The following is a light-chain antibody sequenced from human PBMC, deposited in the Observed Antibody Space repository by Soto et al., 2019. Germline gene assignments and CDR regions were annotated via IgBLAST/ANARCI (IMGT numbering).Light chain of an antibody. V-gene: IGLV2-14*01. CDR3: FSFTTTCTHV. CDR2: EVN. J-gene: IGLJ1*01. CDR1: SSDVGGYNY. Sequence: QSVLTQPASVSGSPGQSITISCTGTSSDVGGYNYVSWYQQHPGKAPQLMISEVNNRPSGVSNRFSGSKSGNTAYLTISGLQVEDEAEYFCFSFTTTCTHVFGTGTKVTVL.